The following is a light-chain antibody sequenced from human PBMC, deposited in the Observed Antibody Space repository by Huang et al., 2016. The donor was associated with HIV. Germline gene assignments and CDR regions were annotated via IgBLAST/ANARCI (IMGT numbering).Light chain of an antibody. CDR3: QQYNNWPPYT. CDR1: HSVSSN. CDR2: GAS. J-gene: IGKJ2*01. V-gene: IGKV3-15*01. Sequence: SPATLSVSPGERATLFCRASHSVSSNLAWYQQKPGQAPRLLIYGASTRATGIPARFSGSGSGTEFTLTISSLQSEDFAVYYCQQYNNWPPYTFSQGTKLEIK.